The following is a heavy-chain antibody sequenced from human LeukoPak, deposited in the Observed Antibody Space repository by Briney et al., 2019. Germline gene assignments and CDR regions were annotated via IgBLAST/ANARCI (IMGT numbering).Heavy chain of an antibody. D-gene: IGHD6-19*01. CDR3: ARDLDEAVAGD. J-gene: IGHJ4*02. CDR1: GFTFSSYA. V-gene: IGHV3-30*04. CDR2: ISYDGSNK. Sequence: PGRSLRLSCAASGFTFSSYAMHWVRQAPGKGLEWVAVISYDGSNKYYADSVKGRFTISRDNSKNTLYLQMNSLRAEDTAVYYCARDLDEAVAGDWGQRTLVTVSS.